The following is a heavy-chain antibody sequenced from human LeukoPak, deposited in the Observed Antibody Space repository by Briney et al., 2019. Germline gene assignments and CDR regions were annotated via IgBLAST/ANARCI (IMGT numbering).Heavy chain of an antibody. D-gene: IGHD3-10*01. CDR3: ARHYGP. Sequence: SETLSLTCTVSGGSISSSYYYWGWVRQPRGEGLEWIGSMYYSESTYYNPSLKSRATKSVDTSKHQFSLKLNSVTATDTAVYYCARHYGPWGQGTLVTVSS. CDR2: MYYSEST. J-gene: IGHJ4*02. CDR1: GGSISSSYYY. V-gene: IGHV4-39*01.